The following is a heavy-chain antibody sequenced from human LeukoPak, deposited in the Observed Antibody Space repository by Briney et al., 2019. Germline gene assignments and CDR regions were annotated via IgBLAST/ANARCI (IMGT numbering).Heavy chain of an antibody. Sequence: PGGSLRLSCAASGFTFSSYSMNWVRQAPGKGLEWVSYISSSSSTIYYADSVKGRFTISRDNAKNSLYLQMNSLRAEDTAVYYCAREQGSSGFDYWGQGTLVTVSS. J-gene: IGHJ4*02. D-gene: IGHD6-19*01. CDR3: AREQGSSGFDY. CDR2: ISSSSSTI. V-gene: IGHV3-48*01. CDR1: GFTFSSYS.